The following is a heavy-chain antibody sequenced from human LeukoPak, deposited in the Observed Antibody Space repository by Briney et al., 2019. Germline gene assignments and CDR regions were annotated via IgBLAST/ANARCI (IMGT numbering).Heavy chain of an antibody. V-gene: IGHV4-34*01. J-gene: IGHJ6*02. Sequence: PSETLSLTCAVYGGSFSGYYWSWIRQPPGKGLEWIGEINHSGSTNYNPSLKSRVTISVDTSKNQFSLKLSSVTAADTAVYYCARGLTLTYYYGMDVWGQGTTVTVSS. CDR3: ARGLTLTYYYGMDV. D-gene: IGHD3-9*01. CDR1: GGSFSGYY. CDR2: INHSGST.